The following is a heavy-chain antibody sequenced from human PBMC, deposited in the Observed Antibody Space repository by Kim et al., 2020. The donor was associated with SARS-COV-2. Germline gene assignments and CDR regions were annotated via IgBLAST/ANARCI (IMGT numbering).Heavy chain of an antibody. J-gene: IGHJ5*01. Sequence: SETLSLTCTVSGGSISSSSYYWGWIRQPPGKGLEWIGSIYYSGSTYYNPSLKSRVTISVDTSKNQFSLKLSSVTAADTAVYYCARDLLKDWLSSWGQGTLVTVSS. CDR2: IYYSGST. CDR3: ARDLLKDWLSS. V-gene: IGHV4-39*07. CDR1: GGSISSSSYY.